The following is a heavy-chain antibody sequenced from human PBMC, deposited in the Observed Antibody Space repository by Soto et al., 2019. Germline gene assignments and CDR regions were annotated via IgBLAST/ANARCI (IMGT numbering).Heavy chain of an antibody. J-gene: IGHJ4*02. CDR1: GFTFSNYG. CDR3: AKNKGRSSLYLDD. CDR2: VWYDGTNK. Sequence: GGSLRLSCAASGFTFSNYGLHWVRQAPGKELEWVAVVWYDGTNKDYADSLKGRFTISRDNSRNTLYLEMNSLRAEDTAVYFCAKNKGRSSLYLDDWGQGTLVTVSS. V-gene: IGHV3-33*06.